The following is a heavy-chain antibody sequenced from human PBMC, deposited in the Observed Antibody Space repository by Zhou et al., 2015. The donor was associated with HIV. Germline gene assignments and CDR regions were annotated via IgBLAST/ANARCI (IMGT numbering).Heavy chain of an antibody. Sequence: LVQSGTEVREPGSSVKVSCKASGGTFSGSDLSWVRQAPGQGLEWMGRITPMFDVHNYAEKFRARLSISVDREMSAAFMELSTLRSEDAAVYYCARSSGNYDFAFDVWGQGTRLIVSS. D-gene: IGHD3-22*01. CDR2: ITPMFDVH. CDR3: ARSSGNYDFAFDV. J-gene: IGHJ3*01. V-gene: IGHV1-69*17. CDR1: GGTFSGSD.